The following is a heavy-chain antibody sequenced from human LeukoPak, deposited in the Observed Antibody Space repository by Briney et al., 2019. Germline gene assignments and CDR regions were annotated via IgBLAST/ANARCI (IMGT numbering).Heavy chain of an antibody. Sequence: AGGSLRLSCAASGFTFSNYAMNWVRQAPGKGLEWVSSISGSGDSTYYADSVKGRFTISRDNSKNTLSLQMNSLRAEDTAVYYCARDNYYGSGRRDLYYYYGMDVWGQGTTVTVSS. CDR2: ISGSGDST. CDR1: GFTFSNYA. D-gene: IGHD3-10*01. J-gene: IGHJ6*02. V-gene: IGHV3-23*01. CDR3: ARDNYYGSGRRDLYYYYGMDV.